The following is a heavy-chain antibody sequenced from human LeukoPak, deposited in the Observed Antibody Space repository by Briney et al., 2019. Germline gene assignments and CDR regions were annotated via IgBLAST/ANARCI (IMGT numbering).Heavy chain of an antibody. J-gene: IGHJ5*02. CDR2: INHSGST. V-gene: IGHV4-34*01. Sequence: PSETLSLTCAVYGGSFSGYYWSWIRQPPGKGLERIGEINHSGSTNYNPSLKSRVTISVDTSKNQFSLKLSSVTAADTAVYYCASVVVAATRASYYNWFDPWGQGTLVTVSS. CDR1: GGSFSGYY. CDR3: ASVVVAATRASYYNWFDP. D-gene: IGHD2-15*01.